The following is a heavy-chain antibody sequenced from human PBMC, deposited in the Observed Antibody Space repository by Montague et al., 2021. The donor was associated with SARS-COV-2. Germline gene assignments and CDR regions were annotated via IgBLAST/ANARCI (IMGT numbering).Heavy chain of an antibody. V-gene: IGHV4-34*01. CDR3: ARGRGTALFRRVYFGMDV. CDR1: GGSFSGYY. CDR2: INHGGST. J-gene: IGHJ6*02. Sequence: SETLSLTCAVYGGSFSGYYWSWIRQPPGKGLEWIGEINHGGSTXXXPSXXXRVTISVDTSKNQFSLKLSSVTAADTAVYYCARGRGTALFRRVYFGMDVWGQGTTVTVSS. D-gene: IGHD1-1*01.